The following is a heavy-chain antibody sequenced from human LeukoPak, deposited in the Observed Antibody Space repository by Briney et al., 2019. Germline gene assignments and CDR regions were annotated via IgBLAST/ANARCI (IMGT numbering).Heavy chain of an antibody. D-gene: IGHD3-10*01. V-gene: IGHV1-2*06. CDR1: GYTFTGYY. CDR3: ARTRALGPYGSGSYSDY. J-gene: IGHJ4*02. CDR2: INPNSGGT. Sequence: ASVKVSCKASGYTFTGYYMHWVRQAPGQGLEWMGRINPNSGGTNYAQKLQGRVTMTRDTSISTAYMELSRLRSDDTAVYYCARTRALGPYGSGSYSDYWGQGTLVTVSS.